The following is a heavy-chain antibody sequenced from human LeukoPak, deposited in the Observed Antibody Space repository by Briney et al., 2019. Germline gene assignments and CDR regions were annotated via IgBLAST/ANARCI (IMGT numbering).Heavy chain of an antibody. V-gene: IGHV4-59*01. CDR3: ARFRGSYLHYYLDY. D-gene: IGHD3-10*01. J-gene: IGHJ4*02. CDR2: IYYSGST. Sequence: PSETLSLTCTVSGGSISSYYWSWIRQPPGKGLEWIGYIYYSGSTNYNPSLKSRVTISVDTSKNQFSLKLSAVTAADTAVYYCARFRGSYLHYYLDYWGQGMLVTVSS. CDR1: GGSISSYY.